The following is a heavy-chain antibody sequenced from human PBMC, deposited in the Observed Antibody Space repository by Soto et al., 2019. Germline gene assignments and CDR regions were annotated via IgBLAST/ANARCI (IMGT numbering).Heavy chain of an antibody. CDR3: AREPAFGDYYYGMDV. CDR2: IYYSGST. V-gene: IGHV4-30-4*01. Sequence: SETLSLTCTVSGGSISSGDYYWSWIRHPPGKGLEWIGYIYYSGSTYYNPSLKSRVTISVDTSKNQFSLKLSSVTAADTAVYYCAREPAFGDYYYGMDVWGQGTTVTVS. D-gene: IGHD3-16*01. CDR1: GGSISSGDYY. J-gene: IGHJ6*02.